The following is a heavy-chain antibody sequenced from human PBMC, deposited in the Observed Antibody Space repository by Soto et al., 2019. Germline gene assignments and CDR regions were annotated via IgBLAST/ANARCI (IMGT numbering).Heavy chain of an antibody. CDR2: ISAYNGNT. D-gene: IGHD3-10*01. V-gene: IGHV1-18*01. CDR1: GYTFTSYG. Sequence: GASVKVSCKASGYTFTSYGISWVRQAPGQGLEWMGWISAYNGNTNYAQKLQGRVTMTTDTSTSTAYMELRSLRSDDTAVYYCAPSLPGGYRRGDDALDIWGQGTMVTVSS. J-gene: IGHJ3*02. CDR3: APSLPGGYRRGDDALDI.